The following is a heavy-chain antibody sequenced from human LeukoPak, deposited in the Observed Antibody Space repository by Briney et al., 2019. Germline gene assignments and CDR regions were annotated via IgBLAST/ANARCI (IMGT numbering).Heavy chain of an antibody. CDR1: GFTFSSYW. J-gene: IGHJ4*02. CDR3: ARAPLARYDFWSGYYSLDY. Sequence: GGSLRLSCAASGFTFSSYWMSWVRQAPGKGLEWVANIKQDGSEKYYVDSVKGRFTISRDNAKNSLYLQMNSLRAEDTAVYYCARAPLARYDFWSGYYSLDYWGQGTLVTVSS. D-gene: IGHD3-3*01. CDR2: IKQDGSEK. V-gene: IGHV3-7*01.